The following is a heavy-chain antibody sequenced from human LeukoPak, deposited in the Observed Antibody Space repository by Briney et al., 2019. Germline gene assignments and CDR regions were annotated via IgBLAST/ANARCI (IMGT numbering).Heavy chain of an antibody. CDR3: ARAVQGATLDY. Sequence: PGGSLRFSCAASGFIFTSHGMHWVRQAPGKGLEWVAIISYDGSKKYYADSVKGRFTISKDNSKNTLYVQMNSLRVEDTAVYYCARAVQGATLDYWGQGALVTVSS. CDR2: ISYDGSKK. CDR1: GFIFTSHG. J-gene: IGHJ4*02. D-gene: IGHD1-26*01. V-gene: IGHV3-30*12.